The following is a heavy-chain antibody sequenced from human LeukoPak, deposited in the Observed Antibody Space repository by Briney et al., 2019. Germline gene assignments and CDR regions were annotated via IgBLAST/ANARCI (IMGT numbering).Heavy chain of an antibody. CDR2: ISNNGGYT. Sequence: PGGSLRLSCAASGFTFSSSAMSWVRQAQGKGLEWVSAISNNGGYTYYADSVQGRFTISRDNSKSTLCLQVNSLRAEDTAVYYCAKQLGYCSDGSCYFPYWGQGTLVTVSS. V-gene: IGHV3-23*01. D-gene: IGHD2-15*01. J-gene: IGHJ4*02. CDR1: GFTFSSSA. CDR3: AKQLGYCSDGSCYFPY.